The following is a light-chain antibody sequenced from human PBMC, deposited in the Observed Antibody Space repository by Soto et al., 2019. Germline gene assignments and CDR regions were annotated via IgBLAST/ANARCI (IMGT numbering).Light chain of an antibody. CDR2: KAS. CDR1: QSISSW. CDR3: QQYNNHPRT. V-gene: IGKV1-5*03. Sequence: DIQMTQSPSTLSASVGDRVTITCRASQSISSWLAWYQQKPGKAPMLLIYKASNLESGVPSRFSGSGSGTEFTLTISSLQPDDSATYYCQQYNNHPRTFGQGTKVEIK. J-gene: IGKJ1*01.